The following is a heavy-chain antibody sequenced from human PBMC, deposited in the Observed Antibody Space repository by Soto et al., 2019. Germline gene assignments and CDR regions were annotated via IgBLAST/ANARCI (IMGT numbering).Heavy chain of an antibody. J-gene: IGHJ4*02. V-gene: IGHV3-23*01. CDR3: APRKESSGWVFDY. CDR1: GFTFSSYA. D-gene: IGHD6-19*01. Sequence: VGSLRLSCAASGFTFSSYAMSWVRQAPGKGLEWVSAISGSGGSTYYADSVKGRFTISRDNSKNTLYLQMNSLRAEDTVVYYCAPRKESSGWVFDYWGQGTLVTVSS. CDR2: ISGSGGST.